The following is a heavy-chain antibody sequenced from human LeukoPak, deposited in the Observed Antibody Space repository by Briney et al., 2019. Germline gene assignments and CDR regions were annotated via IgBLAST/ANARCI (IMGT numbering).Heavy chain of an antibody. CDR1: GFTFSSYA. CDR2: ISGSGGST. D-gene: IGHD2-15*01. Sequence: GGFLRLSCAASGFTFSSYAMSWVRQAPGKGLEWVSAISGSGGSTYYADSVKGRFTISRDNSKNTLYLQMNSLRAEDTAVYYCAKVAYCSGGSCHRGPFDYWGQGTLVTVSS. CDR3: AKVAYCSGGSCHRGPFDY. J-gene: IGHJ4*02. V-gene: IGHV3-23*01.